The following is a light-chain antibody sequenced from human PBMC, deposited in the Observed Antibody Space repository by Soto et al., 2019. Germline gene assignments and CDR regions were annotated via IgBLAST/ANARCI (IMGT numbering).Light chain of an antibody. Sequence: EIVLTHSPGTLSLSPCERATLSFSASQSVSSSYLAWYQQKPGQAPRLLMSAASSRATGIPDRFSGSGSGTDFTLTISRLEAEDFAVYYCQQSSSSPITFGQGTRLEIK. V-gene: IGKV3-20*01. CDR3: QQSSSSPIT. CDR1: QSVSSSY. J-gene: IGKJ5*01. CDR2: AAS.